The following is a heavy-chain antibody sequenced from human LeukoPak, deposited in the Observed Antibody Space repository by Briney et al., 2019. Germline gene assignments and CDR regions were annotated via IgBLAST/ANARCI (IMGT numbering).Heavy chain of an antibody. V-gene: IGHV4-38-2*02. Sequence: PSETLSLTCTVSGYSISSGYYWGWIRQPPGKGLEWIGSIYHSGSTYYNPSLKSRVTISVDTSKNQFSLKLSSVTAADTAVYYCAGETRETTYYDFWSGYYTGTCFDYWGQGTLVTVSS. CDR2: IYHSGST. CDR1: GYSISSGYY. D-gene: IGHD3-3*01. J-gene: IGHJ4*02. CDR3: AGETRETTYYDFWSGYYTGTCFDY.